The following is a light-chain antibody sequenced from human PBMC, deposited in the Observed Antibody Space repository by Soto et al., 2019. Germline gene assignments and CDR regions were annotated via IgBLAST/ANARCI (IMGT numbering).Light chain of an antibody. V-gene: IGLV2-18*02. Sequence: QSALTQPPSVSGSPGQSVTISCSGTSSDVGSYDAVSWYQQSPGTAPELMIYGVNNRPSGVPNRFSGSKSGNTASLTVSGLQAEYEADYYCTSYTTSNTVVFGGGTKLTVL. J-gene: IGLJ2*01. CDR2: GVN. CDR1: SSDVGSYDA. CDR3: TSYTTSNTVV.